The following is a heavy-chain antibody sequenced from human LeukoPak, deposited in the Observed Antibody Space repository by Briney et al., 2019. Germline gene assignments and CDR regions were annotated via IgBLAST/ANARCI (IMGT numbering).Heavy chain of an antibody. Sequence: SETLSLTCAVSGYSISSGYYWGWIRQSPGRGLEWIGSISHRGTTYYNPSLKSRVTISIDTSKNQFSLRLSSVTAADTAVYYCARGTSTIVATYSFWGQGTLVTVSS. D-gene: IGHD5-12*01. J-gene: IGHJ4*02. CDR3: ARGTSTIVATYSF. CDR1: GYSISSGYY. V-gene: IGHV4-38-2*01. CDR2: ISHRGTT.